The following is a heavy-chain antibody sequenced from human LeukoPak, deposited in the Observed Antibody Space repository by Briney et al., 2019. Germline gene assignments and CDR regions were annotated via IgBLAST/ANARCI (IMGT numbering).Heavy chain of an antibody. Sequence: SETLSLTCTVSGGSISSSSYYWGWIRQPPGKGLEWIGSIYYSGSTYYNPSLKSRVTISVDTSKNQFSLKLSSVTAADTAVYYCAREVIGSGSYYNWGQGTLVTVSS. CDR1: GGSISSSSYY. CDR2: IYYSGST. D-gene: IGHD3-10*01. V-gene: IGHV4-39*07. CDR3: AREVIGSGSYYN. J-gene: IGHJ4*02.